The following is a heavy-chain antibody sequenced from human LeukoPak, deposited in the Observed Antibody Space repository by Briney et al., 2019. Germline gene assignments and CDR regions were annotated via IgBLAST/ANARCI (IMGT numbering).Heavy chain of an antibody. CDR2: ISGSGGST. CDR3: AKGFYCSSSTCLDY. V-gene: IGHV3-23*01. Sequence: GGSLRLSCAVSGFTFSSYEMNWVRQAPGKGLEWVSAISGSGGSTYYADSVKGRFTISRDNSKNTLYLQMNSLRAEDTAVYYCAKGFYCSSSTCLDYWGQGTLVTVSS. CDR1: GFTFSSYE. J-gene: IGHJ4*02. D-gene: IGHD2-2*01.